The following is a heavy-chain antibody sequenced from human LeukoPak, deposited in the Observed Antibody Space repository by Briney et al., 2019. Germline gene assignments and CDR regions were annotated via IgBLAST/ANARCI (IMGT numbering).Heavy chain of an antibody. Sequence: SVKVSCKASGYTFTSYGISWVRHAPGQGLEWMGRIIPIFGTANYAQKFQGRVTITTDESTSTAYMELSSLRSEDTAVYYCARTLFFGVVTRFDYWGQGTLVTVSS. D-gene: IGHD3-3*01. V-gene: IGHV1-69*05. J-gene: IGHJ4*02. CDR3: ARTLFFGVVTRFDY. CDR1: GYTFTSYG. CDR2: IIPIFGTA.